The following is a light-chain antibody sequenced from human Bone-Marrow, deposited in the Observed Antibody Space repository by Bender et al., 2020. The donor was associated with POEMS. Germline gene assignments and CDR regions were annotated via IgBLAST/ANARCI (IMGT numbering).Light chain of an antibody. J-gene: IGLJ3*02. Sequence: FILTQTHSVSASPGETVTISCTGSGDSIASHYVQWYQQRPGSAPTTVIYEDNQRPSGVPDRFAGSIDSSSNSASLTISGLKTEDEADYYCQSYDPSKLWIFGGGTKLTVL. V-gene: IGLV6-57*02. CDR1: GDSIASHY. CDR3: QSYDPSKLWI. CDR2: EDN.